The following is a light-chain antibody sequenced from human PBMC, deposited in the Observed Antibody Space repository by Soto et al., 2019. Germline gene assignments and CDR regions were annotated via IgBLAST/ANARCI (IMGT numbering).Light chain of an antibody. CDR1: QSINNY. Sequence: EIQVTQSPSSLSASLGDRVTISCRASQSINNYLTWYQQKPGQAPSLLIFGASTLPSGVPSRFSGSGSGTDFTLTISSLQPEDFATYYCLQSYRSPPTFGGGTKVDIK. CDR3: LQSYRSPPT. CDR2: GAS. V-gene: IGKV1-39*01. J-gene: IGKJ4*02.